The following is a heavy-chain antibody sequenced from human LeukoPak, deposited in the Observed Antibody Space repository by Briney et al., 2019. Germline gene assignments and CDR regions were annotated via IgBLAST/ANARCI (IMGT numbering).Heavy chain of an antibody. D-gene: IGHD6-13*01. CDR2: ISYSGTT. CDR3: ARSGGYGSSWPL. V-gene: IGHV4-59*01. CDR1: GGSISSYY. Sequence: PSETLSLTCSVSGGSISSYYWNWIRQPPGKGLEWIGYISYSGTTNYNPSLKSRVTISVDTSKNHFSLKLSSVTAADTAVYYCARSGGYGSSWPLWGQGTLVTVSS. J-gene: IGHJ4*02.